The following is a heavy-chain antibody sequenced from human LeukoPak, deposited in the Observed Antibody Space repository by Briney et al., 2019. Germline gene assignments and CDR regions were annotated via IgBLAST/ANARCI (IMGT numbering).Heavy chain of an antibody. CDR2: IWYDGSNK. CDR1: GFTFSNYG. D-gene: IGHD5-18*01. Sequence: GGSLRLSCAASGFTFSNYGMHWVRQAPGKGLEWVAVIWYDGSNKYYADSVKGRFTISRDNSKNTLYLQMNSLRAEDTAVYYCARKSAPFTAMVTFFDYWGQGTLVTVSS. J-gene: IGHJ4*02. V-gene: IGHV3-33*01. CDR3: ARKSAPFTAMVTFFDY.